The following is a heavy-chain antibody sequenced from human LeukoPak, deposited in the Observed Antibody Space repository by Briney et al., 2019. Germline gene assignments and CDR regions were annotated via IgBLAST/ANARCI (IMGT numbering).Heavy chain of an antibody. CDR3: ARDRYYYDSSGYSTFDY. D-gene: IGHD3-22*01. Sequence: PSETLSLTCTVSGGSISSYYWSWIRQPAGKGLEWIGRTYTSGSTNYNPSLKSRVTMSVDTSKNQFSLKLSSVTAADTAVYYCARDRYYYDSSGYSTFDYWGQGTLVTVSS. CDR1: GGSISSYY. V-gene: IGHV4-4*07. J-gene: IGHJ4*02. CDR2: TYTSGST.